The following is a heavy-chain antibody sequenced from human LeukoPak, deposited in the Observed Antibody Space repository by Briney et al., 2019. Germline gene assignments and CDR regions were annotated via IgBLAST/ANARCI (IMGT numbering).Heavy chain of an antibody. Sequence: GGSLRLSCAASGFTFSSYNMNWVRQAPGKGLEWVSYISSSSATIYYADSMKGRFTISRDNAKNSLYLQMNSLRAEDTAVYYCTSRQPYCDFCNGYSGTNWFHPWGQGTLVTVSS. D-gene: IGHD3-3*01. CDR1: GFTFSSYN. J-gene: IGHJ5*02. CDR3: TSRQPYCDFCNGYSGTNWFHP. V-gene: IGHV3-48*01. CDR2: ISSSSATI.